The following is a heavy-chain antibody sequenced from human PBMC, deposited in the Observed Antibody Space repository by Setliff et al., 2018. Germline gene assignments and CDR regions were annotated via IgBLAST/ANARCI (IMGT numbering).Heavy chain of an antibody. J-gene: IGHJ6*03. V-gene: IGHV1-69*02. Sequence: RASVKVSCKASGDTFSTFPISWVRQAPGQGLEWMGRIIPIFDKTNYAQRFQGRITITADKSTTTAYMELSSLGSEDTAVYYCAGGQPLVRKYYYYMDVWGKGTTVTVSS. CDR2: IIPIFDKT. CDR1: GDTFSTFP. CDR3: AGGQPLVRKYYYYMDV. D-gene: IGHD3-10*01.